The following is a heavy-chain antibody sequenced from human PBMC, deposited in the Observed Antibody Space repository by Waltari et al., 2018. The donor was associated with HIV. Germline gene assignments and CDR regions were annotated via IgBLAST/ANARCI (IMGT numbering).Heavy chain of an antibody. V-gene: IGHV4-39*01. CDR3: ARHHLVEGYSYGYVGQ. Sequence: QLQLQESGPGLVKPSETLSLTCTVSGASMTSSGYYWGWIRQPPGKGLEWIGSIYHSDNTYYSPSLKGRVTIAIDTSKKQFSLNLNSVTAADTATYYGARHHLVEGYSYGYVGQWGQGALVTVAS. CDR1: GASMTSSGYY. J-gene: IGHJ4*02. D-gene: IGHD5-18*01. CDR2: IYHSDNT.